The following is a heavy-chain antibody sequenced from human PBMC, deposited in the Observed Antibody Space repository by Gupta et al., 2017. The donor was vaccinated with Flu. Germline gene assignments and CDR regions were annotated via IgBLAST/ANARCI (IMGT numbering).Heavy chain of an antibody. CDR3: AQKGCSGGSCYPSYYGMDV. CDR2: IYYSGST. J-gene: IGHJ6*02. D-gene: IGHD2-15*01. Sequence: QVQLQESGPGLVKPSQTLSLTCTVSGGSISSGGYYWSWIRQHPGKGLEWIGYIYYSGSTYYNPSLKSRVTISVDTSKNQFSLKLSSVTAADTAVYYCAQKGCSGGSCYPSYYGMDVWGQGTTVTVSS. V-gene: IGHV4-31*03. CDR1: GGSISSGGYY.